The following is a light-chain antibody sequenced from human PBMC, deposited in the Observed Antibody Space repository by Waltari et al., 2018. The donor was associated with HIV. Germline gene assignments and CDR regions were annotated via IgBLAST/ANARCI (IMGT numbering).Light chain of an antibody. V-gene: IGLV2-23*02. CDR2: DVS. J-gene: IGLJ1*01. Sequence: QSALTQPASVSASPGQSITIPCPGTSSDVGGYNCVSWYQQHPGKAPKLMIYDVSKRPSGVSNRFSGSKSGNTASLTISGLQAEDEADYYCCSYAGSSTFVFGTGTKVTVL. CDR1: SSDVGGYNC. CDR3: CSYAGSSTFV.